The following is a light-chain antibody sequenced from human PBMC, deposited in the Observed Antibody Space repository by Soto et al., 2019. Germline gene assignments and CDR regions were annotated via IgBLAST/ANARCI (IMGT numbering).Light chain of an antibody. CDR3: CSYMGSGALV. Sequence: QSALTQPASVSGSPGQSVTISCTGTGSDVGFYKLISWYQQHPGKVPQLMIYETNKRPSGVSSRFSGSKSVNTASLTISGLQAEDEADYFCCSYMGSGALVFGGGTK. CDR2: ETN. J-gene: IGLJ3*02. V-gene: IGLV2-23*01. CDR1: GSDVGFYKL.